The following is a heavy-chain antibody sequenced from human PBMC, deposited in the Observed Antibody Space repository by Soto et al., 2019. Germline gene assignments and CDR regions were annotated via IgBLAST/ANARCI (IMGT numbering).Heavy chain of an antibody. CDR3: ARDPQRRIVVVPAATNWFDP. Sequence: GASVKVSCKASGYTFTGYYMHWVRQAPGQGLEWMGWINPNSGGTNYAQKFQGRVTMTRDTSISTAYMELSRLRSDDTAVYYCARDPQRRIVVVPAATNWFDPWGQGTLVTVSS. CDR2: INPNSGGT. V-gene: IGHV1-2*02. D-gene: IGHD2-2*01. CDR1: GYTFTGYY. J-gene: IGHJ5*02.